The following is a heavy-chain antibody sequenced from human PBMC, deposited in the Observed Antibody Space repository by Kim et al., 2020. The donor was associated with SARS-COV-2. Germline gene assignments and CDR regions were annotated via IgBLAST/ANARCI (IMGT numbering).Heavy chain of an antibody. Sequence: GGSLRLSCAASGFTFNIYWMHWVRQAPGKGLVWVSRINSDGSSTSYADSVKGRFTISRDNAKNTLYLQMNSLRAEDTAVYYCVREERGCSSTNCCMSAFDIWGQGTMVTVSS. J-gene: IGHJ3*02. V-gene: IGHV3-74*01. CDR1: GFTFNIYW. D-gene: IGHD2-2*01. CDR2: INSDGSST. CDR3: VREERGCSSTNCCMSAFDI.